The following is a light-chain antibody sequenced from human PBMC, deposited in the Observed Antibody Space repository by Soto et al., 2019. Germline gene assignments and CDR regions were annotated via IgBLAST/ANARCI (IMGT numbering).Light chain of an antibody. CDR2: AAS. CDR1: QSISRY. Sequence: DIQMTQSPSSLSASVRDRVTIPCPASQSISRYLNWYQQKPGKAPKLLIYAASSLQSGVPSRFSGRGSGTDFTLTISSLQPEDFANYYCQHSYSTPRTFGGGTKV. V-gene: IGKV1-39*01. CDR3: QHSYSTPRT. J-gene: IGKJ4*01.